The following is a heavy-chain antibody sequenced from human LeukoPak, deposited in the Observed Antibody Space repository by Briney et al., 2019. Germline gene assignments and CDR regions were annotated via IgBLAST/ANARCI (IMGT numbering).Heavy chain of an antibody. J-gene: IGHJ5*02. CDR3: ARDLSGSGWYNWFDP. CDR1: GGSISSYY. CDR2: IYTSGST. D-gene: IGHD6-19*01. V-gene: IGHV4-4*07. Sequence: SETLSLTCTVSGGSISSYYWSWIRQPAGKGLEWIGRIYTSGSTNYNPSLKSRVTMSVDTSKNQFSLKLSSVTAADTAVYYCARDLSGSGWYNWFDPWGQGTLVTVSS.